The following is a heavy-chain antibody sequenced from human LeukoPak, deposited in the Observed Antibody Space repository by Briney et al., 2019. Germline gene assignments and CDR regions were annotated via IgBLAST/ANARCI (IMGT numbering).Heavy chain of an antibody. J-gene: IGHJ4*02. V-gene: IGHV1-18*01. CDR1: GYTFTSYG. D-gene: IGHD2-2*02. Sequence: GASVKVSCKASGYTFTSYGISWVRQAPGQGLEWMGWISAYNGNTNYAQKLQGRVTMTTDTSTSTAYMELRSLRSDDTAVYYCERVSVVVPAAIRAQNFDYWGQGTLVTVSS. CDR3: ERVSVVVPAAIRAQNFDY. CDR2: ISAYNGNT.